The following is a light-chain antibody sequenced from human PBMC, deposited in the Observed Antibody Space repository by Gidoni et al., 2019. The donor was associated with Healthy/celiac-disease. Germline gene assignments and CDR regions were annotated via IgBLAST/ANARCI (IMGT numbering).Light chain of an antibody. CDR1: QSVSSSY. V-gene: IGKV3-20*01. CDR3: QQYGSSLT. J-gene: IGKJ3*01. CDR2: GAS. Sequence: ELVLTQSPGTLSLSPGERATLSCRASQSVSSSYLAWYQQKPGQAPRPLIYGASSRATGIPDRFSGSGSGTDFTLTISRLEPEDFAVYYGQQYGSSLTFGPGTKVDIK.